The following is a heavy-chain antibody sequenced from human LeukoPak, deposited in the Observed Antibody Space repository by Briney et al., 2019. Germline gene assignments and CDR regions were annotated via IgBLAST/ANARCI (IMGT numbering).Heavy chain of an antibody. CDR2: IYYSGNT. J-gene: IGHJ4*02. V-gene: IGHV4-39*01. CDR1: GGSVGTTSFY. D-gene: IGHD5-12*01. Sequence: PSETLSLTCTVSGGSVGTTSFYWAWVRQPPGKEMEWIASIYYSGNTYYNPSLKSRVTMALDTSRNQFSLRLKSETAADTAVYYCARTGGGYSDTFDYWGQGMLVTVSS. CDR3: ARTGGGYSDTFDY.